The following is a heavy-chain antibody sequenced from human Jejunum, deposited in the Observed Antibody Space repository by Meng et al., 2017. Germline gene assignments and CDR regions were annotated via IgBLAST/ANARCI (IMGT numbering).Heavy chain of an antibody. V-gene: IGHV4-34*01. CDR1: GESFSCHH. CDR3: ARVLALIDS. Sequence: QAQVQPGGDGILTHAEPLLLCCCVVGESFSCHHWIGLRQSPGKGLVWSGQITYTGLVDYNPSLKCRVTIFVDTPKRQFSLNLPSVTAADTAVYYCARVLALIDSWGQGTLVTVSS. J-gene: IGHJ4*02. CDR2: ITYTGLV. D-gene: IGHD3-3*02.